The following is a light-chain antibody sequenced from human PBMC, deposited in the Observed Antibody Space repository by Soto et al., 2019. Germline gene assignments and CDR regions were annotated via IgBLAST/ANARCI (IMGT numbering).Light chain of an antibody. Sequence: QSVLTQPASVSGSPGQSITISCTRTSSDVGGYNYVSRYQQHPGKAPKLMIYDVSNRPSGVSNRFSGSKSGNTASLTISGLQAEDEADYYCSSYTSSSTLVFGTGTKVTVL. CDR3: SSYTSSSTLV. V-gene: IGLV2-14*01. CDR1: SSDVGGYNY. CDR2: DVS. J-gene: IGLJ1*01.